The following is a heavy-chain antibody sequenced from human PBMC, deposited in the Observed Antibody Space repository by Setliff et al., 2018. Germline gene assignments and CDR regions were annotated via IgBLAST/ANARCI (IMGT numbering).Heavy chain of an antibody. CDR3: ARGPKDFVVVAAAHRFDN. CDR1: GYSFTNYG. J-gene: IGHJ4*02. CDR2: INPRAGTT. V-gene: IGHV1-46*01. D-gene: IGHD2-2*01. Sequence: GASVKVSCKTSGYSFTNYGINWVRQAPGLGLEWMGIINPRAGTTSYAQKFQGRVTMTRDTSTRTVYMELSSLRSDDTAVYYCARGPKDFVVVAAAHRFDNWGQGTLVTVSS.